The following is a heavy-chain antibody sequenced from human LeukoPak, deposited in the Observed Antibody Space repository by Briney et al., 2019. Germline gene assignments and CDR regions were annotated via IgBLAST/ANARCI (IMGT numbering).Heavy chain of an antibody. D-gene: IGHD2-2*01. V-gene: IGHV3-23*01. Sequence: GGSLGLSCAASGFTFSSNGMDWVRQAPGKGLEWVATTTYSGDVTYYSDSVKGRFTVSRDNPQNTLYLQMNNLGAEDTAVYYCARDQAHAASWFAPWGQGTLVTVSS. CDR1: GFTFSSNG. CDR2: TTYSGDVT. J-gene: IGHJ5*02. CDR3: ARDQAHAASWFAP.